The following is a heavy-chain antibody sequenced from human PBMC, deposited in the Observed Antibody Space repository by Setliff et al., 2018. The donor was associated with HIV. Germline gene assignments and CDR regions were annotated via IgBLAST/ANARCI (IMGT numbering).Heavy chain of an antibody. J-gene: IGHJ4*02. V-gene: IGHV3-72*01. Sequence: HPGGSLRLSCATSGFTFSNNFMDWVRQAPGKGLEWVGRTKNKANSYTTTYAASANGRFTISRYDSKQSLVLQMNSLKNDDTAVYYCVLFISGTPYWGQGTVVTVSS. D-gene: IGHD1-20*01. CDR3: VLFISGTPY. CDR1: GFTFSNNF. CDR2: TKNKANSYTT.